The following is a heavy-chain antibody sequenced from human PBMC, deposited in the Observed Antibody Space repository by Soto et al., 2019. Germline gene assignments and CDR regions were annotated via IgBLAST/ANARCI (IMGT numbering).Heavy chain of an antibody. V-gene: IGHV4-39*01. CDR1: GGSISSSSYY. CDR2: IYYSGST. Sequence: SETLSLTCTVSGGSISSSSYYWGWIRQPPGKGLEWIGSIYYSGSTYYNPSLKSRVTISVDTSKNQFSLKLSSVTAADTAVYYCGSRDPLITGTTFYYYYMDVWGKGTTVTVSS. D-gene: IGHD1-7*01. J-gene: IGHJ6*03. CDR3: GSRDPLITGTTFYYYYMDV.